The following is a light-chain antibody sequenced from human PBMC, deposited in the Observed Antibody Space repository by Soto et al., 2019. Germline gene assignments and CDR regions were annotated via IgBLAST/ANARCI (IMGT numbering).Light chain of an antibody. CDR3: QLLNTYPSIT. Sequence: LQVTQSPSFLSASVGDRVTITCRASQAIGNYLAWYQQEPGKAPTLLIYAASILESVVPSRFSGSGSGTVFSLTISSLQPEDLATYYCQLLNTYPSITFGQGTRLEIK. CDR1: QAIGNY. V-gene: IGKV1-9*01. J-gene: IGKJ5*01. CDR2: AAS.